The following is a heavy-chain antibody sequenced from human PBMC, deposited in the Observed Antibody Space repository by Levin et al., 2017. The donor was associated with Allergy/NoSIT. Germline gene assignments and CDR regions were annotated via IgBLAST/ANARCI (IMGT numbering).Heavy chain of an antibody. Sequence: KAVGSLRLSCHGSGYTFTNHWITWVRQMPGKGLEWMGKIDPSDSYTDYNPSFQGHVTMSTDKSTKTAYLQWDSLKASDTAIYYCARIREYTSGWWGEFDVWGQGTQVTVSS. CDR2: IDPSDSYT. CDR3: ARIREYTSGWWGEFDV. J-gene: IGHJ5*02. V-gene: IGHV5-10-1*01. CDR1: GYTFTNHW. D-gene: IGHD6-19*01.